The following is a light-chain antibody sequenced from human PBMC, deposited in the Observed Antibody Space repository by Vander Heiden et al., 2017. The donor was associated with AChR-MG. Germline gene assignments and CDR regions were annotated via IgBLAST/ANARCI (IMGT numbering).Light chain of an antibody. Sequence: QSVLTQPPSVSGAPGQRVTISCTGSSSNIGAGYDVHWYQQLPGTAPKLLIYGNSNRPSGVPDRFSGSKSGTSAYLAITGLQAEDEADYYCQSYDSSLSGVVFGGGTKL. CDR1: SSNIGAGYD. CDR2: GNS. J-gene: IGLJ2*01. CDR3: QSYDSSLSGVV. V-gene: IGLV1-40*01.